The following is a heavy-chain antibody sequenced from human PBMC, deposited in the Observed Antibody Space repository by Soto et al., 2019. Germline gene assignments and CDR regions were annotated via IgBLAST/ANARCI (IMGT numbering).Heavy chain of an antibody. Sequence: QITLKESGPTWVKPTQTLTLTCTFSGFSLSTSGVGVGWIRQPPGKALQWLALIYWDDDKRYSPSLETRLTITKDTSKTQVVLTMTNMDPPDTATSYCAPSAPPIVVVTLFHSWGQGTLVTVSS. CDR1: GFSLSTSGVG. J-gene: IGHJ4*02. V-gene: IGHV2-5*02. CDR3: APSAPPIVVVTLFHS. D-gene: IGHD3-22*01. CDR2: IYWDDDK.